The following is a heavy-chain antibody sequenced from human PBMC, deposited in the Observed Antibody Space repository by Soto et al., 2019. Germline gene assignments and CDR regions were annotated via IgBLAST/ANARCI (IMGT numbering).Heavy chain of an antibody. CDR2: ISYDGSNK. CDR1: GFTFSSYA. J-gene: IGHJ4*02. CDR3: ARRELEYYDRSGYLWGLFDY. V-gene: IGHV3-30-3*01. D-gene: IGHD3-22*01. Sequence: QVQLVESGGGVVQPGRSLRLSCAASGFTFSSYAMHWVRQAPGKGLEWVAVISYDGSNKYYADSVKGRFTIARDNSKNTLYLQMNSLRAEDTAVYYCARRELEYYDRSGYLWGLFDYWGQGTLVTVSS.